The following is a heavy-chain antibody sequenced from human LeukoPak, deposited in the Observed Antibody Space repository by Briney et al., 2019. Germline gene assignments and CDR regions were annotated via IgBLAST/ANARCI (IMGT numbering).Heavy chain of an antibody. V-gene: IGHV4-38-2*01. D-gene: IGHD1-26*01. CDR2: INHSGST. J-gene: IGHJ6*02. Sequence: SETLSLTCAVSGYPISSGYYGGCIRQPPGKGREGSGSINHSGSTYYSPSLKSRVTISVETSKNQFSLKLSSVTAADTAVYYCARRSRYSGRGYYYYYGMDVWGQGTTVTVSS. CDR3: ARRSRYSGRGYYYYYGMDV. CDR1: GYPISSGYY.